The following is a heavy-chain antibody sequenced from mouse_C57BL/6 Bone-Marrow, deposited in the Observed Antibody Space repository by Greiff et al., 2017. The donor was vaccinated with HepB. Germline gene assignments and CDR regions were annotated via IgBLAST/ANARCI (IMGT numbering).Heavy chain of an antibody. CDR1: GFTFSDYG. CDR3: AVTVVAFDY. V-gene: IGHV5-17*01. Sequence: EVKLQESGGGLVKPGGSLKLSCAASGFTFSDYGMHWVRQAPEKGLEWVAYISSGSSTIYYADTVKGRFTISRDNAKNTLFLQMTSLRSEDTAMYYCAVTVVAFDYWGQVTTLTVSS. D-gene: IGHD1-1*01. CDR2: ISSGSSTI. J-gene: IGHJ2*01.